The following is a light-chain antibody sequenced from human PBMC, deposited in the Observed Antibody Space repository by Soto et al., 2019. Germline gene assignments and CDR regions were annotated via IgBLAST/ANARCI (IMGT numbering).Light chain of an antibody. J-gene: IGLJ3*02. CDR3: QVWDSSSDHPV. CDR1: NIGSKS. CDR2: DDS. V-gene: IGLV3-21*02. Sequence: SYELTQPPSVSVAPGQTARITCGGNNIGSKSVHWYQQKPGQAPVLVVYDDSDGPSGIPERFSGSNSGNTATLTISRVEAGDEADYYCQVWDSSSDHPVFGGGTKVTVL.